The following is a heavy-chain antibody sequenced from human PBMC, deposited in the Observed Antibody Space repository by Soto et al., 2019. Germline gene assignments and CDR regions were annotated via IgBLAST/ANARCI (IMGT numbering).Heavy chain of an antibody. CDR3: ARRGPMVRGVDYYYYGMDV. D-gene: IGHD3-10*01. V-gene: IGHV1-2*04. Sequence: ASVKVSCKAPADTFTSYYIHWVRQAPGHGLEWMGWINPNSGGTNYAQKFQGWVTMTRDTSISTAYMELSRLRSDDTAVYYCARRGPMVRGVDYYYYGMDVWGQGTTVTVSS. J-gene: IGHJ6*02. CDR1: ADTFTSYY. CDR2: INPNSGGT.